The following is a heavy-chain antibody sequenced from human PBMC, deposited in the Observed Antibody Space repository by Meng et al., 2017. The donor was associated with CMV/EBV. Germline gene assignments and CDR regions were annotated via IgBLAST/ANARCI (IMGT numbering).Heavy chain of an antibody. J-gene: IGHJ6*02. Sequence: SETLSLTCPVSAGSLSSGDYYCTWIRQPPGKGLEWIGYMYVSGSTYYNPSLRSRVTIAVVTTKTQFSLRLMSVTAADTAVYYCAREGRVVEAAISDYYYFGMDFWGQGTTVTVSS. CDR3: AREGRVVEAAISDYYYFGMDF. CDR1: AGSLSSGDYY. CDR2: MYVSGST. D-gene: IGHD2-2*02. V-gene: IGHV4-30-4*08.